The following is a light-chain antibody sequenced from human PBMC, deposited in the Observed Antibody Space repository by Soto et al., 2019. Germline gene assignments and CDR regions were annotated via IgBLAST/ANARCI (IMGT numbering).Light chain of an antibody. CDR2: GAS. CDR3: QQYKAYPYT. J-gene: IGKJ2*01. CDR1: QGINKF. Sequence: IQLTQSPSSLSASVGDRVTITCRASQGINKFLAWYQQKPGKAPQLLIYGASTLQSGVPSRFSGSGSGTDFTLTISSLQPEDFATYYCQQYKAYPYTFAQGTKVEVK. V-gene: IGKV1-9*01.